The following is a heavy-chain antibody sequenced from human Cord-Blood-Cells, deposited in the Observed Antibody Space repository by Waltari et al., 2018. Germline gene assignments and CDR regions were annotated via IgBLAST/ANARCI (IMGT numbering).Heavy chain of an antibody. V-gene: IGHV3-30*02. CDR2: IRYDGSNK. CDR1: GFTFSSYG. CDR3: AKAPNPGNWFDP. Sequence: CAASGFTFSSYGMHWVRQAPGKGLEWVAFIRYDGSNKYYADSVKGRFTISRDNSKNTLYLQMNSLRAEDTAVYYCAKAPNPGNWFDPWGQEPWSPSPQ. J-gene: IGHJ5*02.